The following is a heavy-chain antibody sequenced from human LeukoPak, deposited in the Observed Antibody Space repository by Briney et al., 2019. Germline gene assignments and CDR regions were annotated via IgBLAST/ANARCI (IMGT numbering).Heavy chain of an antibody. CDR3: ARLLDYDSSGYPDTFDI. J-gene: IGHJ3*02. Sequence: SETLSLTCTVSGGSISPNYWCWLRQPPGKGLEWIGYIYYTGSTNFNPSLKSRLTISIDTSKSLFSLKLTSLTAADTALYYCARLLDYDSSGYPDTFDIWGQGTMVTVSS. V-gene: IGHV4-59*01. CDR2: IYYTGST. D-gene: IGHD3-22*01. CDR1: GGSISPNY.